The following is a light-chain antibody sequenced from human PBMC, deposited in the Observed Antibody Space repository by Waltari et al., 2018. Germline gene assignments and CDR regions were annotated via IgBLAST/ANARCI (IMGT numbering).Light chain of an antibody. CDR3: NSRDSSGSHVV. V-gene: IGLV3-19*01. CDR1: SLRSYS. J-gene: IGLJ2*01. Sequence: SSELTQDPSVSVALGQTVRITCQGDSLRSYSASWYQQKPGQAPVLVIYHKNNRPSGIPDRFSGSTSGNTASLTITGSQAEDEADYYGNSRDSSGSHVVFGGGTKLTVL. CDR2: HKN.